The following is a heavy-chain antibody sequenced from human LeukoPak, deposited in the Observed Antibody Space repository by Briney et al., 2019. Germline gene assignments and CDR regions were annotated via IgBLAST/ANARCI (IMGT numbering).Heavy chain of an antibody. CDR1: GGSFSGYY. D-gene: IGHD2-2*02. J-gene: IGHJ4*02. Sequence: SETLSLTCAVYGGSFSGYYWSWIRQPPGKGLEWIGEINHSGSTNYNPSLKSRVTISVDTSKNQFSLKLSSVTAADTAVYYCARMIGMDCSSTSCYTIDYWGQGTLVTVSS. V-gene: IGHV4-34*01. CDR2: INHSGST. CDR3: ARMIGMDCSSTSCYTIDY.